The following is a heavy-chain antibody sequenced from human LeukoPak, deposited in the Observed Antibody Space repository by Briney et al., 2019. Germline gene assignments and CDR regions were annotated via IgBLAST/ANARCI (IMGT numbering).Heavy chain of an antibody. V-gene: IGHV5-51*01. CDR3: ARHGLPLDGILTGFPHPIDY. CDR2: IYPGDSDT. J-gene: IGHJ4*02. CDR1: GYTFATHW. Sequence: GESLKISCEGSGYTFATHWIAWVRQMPGRGLEYMGIIYPGDSDTRYSPSFQGQVTISADKSSNTAYLQWSRLKASDTALYFCARHGLPLDGILTGFPHPIDYWGQGTLVTVSS. D-gene: IGHD3-9*01.